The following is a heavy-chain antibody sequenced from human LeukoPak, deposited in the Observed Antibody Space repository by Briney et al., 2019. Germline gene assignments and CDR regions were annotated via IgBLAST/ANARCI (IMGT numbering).Heavy chain of an antibody. CDR1: GLTFSSYT. Sequence: GGSLRLSCAASGLTFSSYTMKWVRQAPGKGLEWVSYISSSSNTIYYADSVKGRFTISRDNAKNSLYLQMNSLRADDTAVYYCARASGSSSGGWVYYYYMDVWGKGTTVTVSS. CDR3: ARASGSSSGGWVYYYYMDV. D-gene: IGHD6-6*01. J-gene: IGHJ6*03. CDR2: ISSSSNTI. V-gene: IGHV3-48*01.